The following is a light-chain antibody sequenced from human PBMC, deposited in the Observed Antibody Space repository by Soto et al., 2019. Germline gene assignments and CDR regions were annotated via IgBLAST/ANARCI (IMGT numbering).Light chain of an antibody. CDR3: QQYNSYPFT. J-gene: IGKJ3*01. CDR1: QSISSW. CDR2: DAS. Sequence: DIQMTQSPSTLSASVGDRVTITCRASQSISSWLAWYQQKPGKAPKLLIYDASSLESGVPSRFSGSGSGTEFTLTISSLQPDDCATYYCQQYNSYPFTLGPGTKVDIK. V-gene: IGKV1-5*01.